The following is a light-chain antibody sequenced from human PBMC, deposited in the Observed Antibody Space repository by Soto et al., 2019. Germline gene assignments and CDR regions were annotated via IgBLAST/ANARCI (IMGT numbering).Light chain of an antibody. V-gene: IGKV1-5*03. CDR2: KAS. Sequence: DIQIAQSPSARSASVGERVDSTCGASQSIGTCVAWYQETPGAATKVLMYKASSLDSGVPSRFRGSGPGTDLTLTISGLQPEDFATYYCQQYNAYVVWTFGHGTKV. CDR3: QQYNAYVVWT. CDR1: QSIGTC. J-gene: IGKJ1*01.